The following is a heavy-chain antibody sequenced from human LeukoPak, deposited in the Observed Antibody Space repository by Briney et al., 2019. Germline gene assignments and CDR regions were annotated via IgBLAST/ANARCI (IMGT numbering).Heavy chain of an antibody. D-gene: IGHD6-13*01. Sequence: PGGSLRLSCAASGFTFSSYGMHWVRQAPGKGLEWVAFIRYDGSNKYYADSVKGRFTISRDNSKNTLYLQMNSLRAEDTAVHYCAKDPGYSSRPDAFDIWGQGTMVTVSS. CDR1: GFTFSSYG. V-gene: IGHV3-30*02. CDR3: AKDPGYSSRPDAFDI. J-gene: IGHJ3*02. CDR2: IRYDGSNK.